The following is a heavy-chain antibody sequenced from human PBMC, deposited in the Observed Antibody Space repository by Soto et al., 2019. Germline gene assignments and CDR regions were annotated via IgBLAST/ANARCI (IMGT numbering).Heavy chain of an antibody. CDR1: GFTFSSYE. CDR2: ISSSGSTI. D-gene: IGHD3-22*01. J-gene: IGHJ6*02. V-gene: IGHV3-48*03. CDR3: AREPDYYDSSGYYSPQSSYGMDV. Sequence: EVQLVESGGGLVQPGGSLRLSCAASGFTFSSYEMNWVRQAPGKGLEWVSYISSSGSTIYYADSVKGRFTISRDNAKNSLYLQMNSLRAEDTAVYYCAREPDYYDSSGYYSPQSSYGMDVWGQGTTVTVSS.